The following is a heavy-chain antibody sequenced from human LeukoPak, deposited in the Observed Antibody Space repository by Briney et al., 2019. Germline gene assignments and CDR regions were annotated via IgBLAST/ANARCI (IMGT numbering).Heavy chain of an antibody. Sequence: SETLTLTCAVSGYSISSGYYWGWIRQPPGKGLEWIGRMYHSGSTYYNPSLMSRVTTSVDPSKIQCSLKLSSVTAADTAVYYCARPRGSCSGGSCYYYYLDYWGQGTLVTVSS. CDR2: MYHSGST. CDR1: GYSISSGYY. V-gene: IGHV4-38-2*01. CDR3: ARPRGSCSGGSCYYYYLDY. J-gene: IGHJ4*02. D-gene: IGHD2-15*01.